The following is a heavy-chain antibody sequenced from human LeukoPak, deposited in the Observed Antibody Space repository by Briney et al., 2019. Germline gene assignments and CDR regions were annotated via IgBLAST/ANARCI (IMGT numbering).Heavy chain of an antibody. Sequence: GGSLRLSCAASGFSFSSYAMHWVRQAPGKGLEYVSTISNNGGGTKYANSVKGRFTISRDNSRNTLYLQMGSLRAEDMAVYYCARERGYSDSSGYYADWGQGTLVTVSS. D-gene: IGHD3-22*01. CDR2: ISNNGGGT. V-gene: IGHV3-64*01. CDR1: GFSFSSYA. J-gene: IGHJ4*02. CDR3: ARERGYSDSSGYYAD.